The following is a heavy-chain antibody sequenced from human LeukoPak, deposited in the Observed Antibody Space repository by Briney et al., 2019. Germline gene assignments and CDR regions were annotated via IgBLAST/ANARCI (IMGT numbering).Heavy chain of an antibody. CDR1: GGTFSSYA. CDR2: IITILGIA. CDR3: ARDSYDSSGYYSHSGAFDI. D-gene: IGHD3-22*01. Sequence: SEKVSCKASGGTFSSYAISWVRQAPGQGLDWMGRIITILGIANYAQKFQGRVTITADKSTSTAYMELSSLRSEDTAVYYCARDSYDSSGYYSHSGAFDIWGQGTMVTVSS. J-gene: IGHJ3*02. V-gene: IGHV1-69*04.